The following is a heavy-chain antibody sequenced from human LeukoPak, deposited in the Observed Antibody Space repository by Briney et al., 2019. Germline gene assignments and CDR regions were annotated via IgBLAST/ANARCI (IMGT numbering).Heavy chain of an antibody. Sequence: WETLSLTCAAYGLSFSDYYLNWIRQPPGKGLEWIAEINNSGSTNYNPSLKSRFTISIDTSKNQFSLKLSSVSAADAAVYYCGRTSTNNWTWLQQWGQGTLVTVAS. V-gene: IGHV4-34*01. CDR1: GLSFSDYY. CDR3: GRTSTNNWTWLQQ. J-gene: IGHJ1*01. CDR2: INNSGST. D-gene: IGHD1-1*01.